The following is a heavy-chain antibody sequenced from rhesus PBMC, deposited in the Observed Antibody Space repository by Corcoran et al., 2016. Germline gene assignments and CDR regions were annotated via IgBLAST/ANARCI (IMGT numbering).Heavy chain of an antibody. CDR3: ARVGSSWSEWDTVGTEWYFDL. Sequence: QVQLQESGPGLVKPSETLSLTCAVSGYSTSSGYYCGCIRPPPCTGLEWLGRIYGSGGSNYLNPSLKSRVTLSVDTSKNQCSLKLSSVTAADKAVYYCARVGSSWSEWDTVGTEWYFDLWGPGTPITISS. CDR2: IYGSGGSN. J-gene: IGHJ2*01. D-gene: IGHD5-42*01. CDR1: GYSTSSGYY. V-gene: IGHV4S14*01.